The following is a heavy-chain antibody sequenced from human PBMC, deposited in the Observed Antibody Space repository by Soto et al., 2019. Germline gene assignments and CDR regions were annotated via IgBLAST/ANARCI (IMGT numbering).Heavy chain of an antibody. CDR3: AKDGSPVVITFDS. CDR1: GFTFSSYA. V-gene: IGHV3-23*01. CDR2: ISGSGGSI. Sequence: VQLLESGGGLVQPGGSLRVSCAASGFTFSSYAMSWVRQAPGKGLEWVSVISGSGGSIDYADSVRGRFTISRDNSKNTLYLQINSLRAEDTAVYYCAKDGSPVVITFDSWGQGTLVYVSS. D-gene: IGHD3-22*01. J-gene: IGHJ4*02.